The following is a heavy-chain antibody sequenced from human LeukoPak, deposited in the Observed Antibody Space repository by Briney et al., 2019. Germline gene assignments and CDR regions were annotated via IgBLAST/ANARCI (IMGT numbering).Heavy chain of an antibody. V-gene: IGHV1-69*06. Sequence: GASVKVSCKASGGTFSSYAISWVRQAPGQGLEWMGGITPIFGTANYAQKFQGRVTITADKSTSTAYMELSSLRSEDTAVYYCARNLERRGYSYGQLDYWGQGTLVTVSS. CDR2: ITPIFGTA. CDR3: ARNLERRGYSYGQLDY. D-gene: IGHD5-18*01. J-gene: IGHJ4*02. CDR1: GGTFSSYA.